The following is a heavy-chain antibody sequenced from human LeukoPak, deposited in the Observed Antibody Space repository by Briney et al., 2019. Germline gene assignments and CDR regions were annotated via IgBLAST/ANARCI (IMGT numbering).Heavy chain of an antibody. CDR1: GGTFSSYA. CDR2: IIPIFGTA. Sequence: SVKVSCKASGGTFSSYAISWVRQAPGQGLEWMGGIIPIFGTANYAQKFQGRVTITADESTSTAYMELSSLRSEDTAVYYCARSQYYYGSGSSGMDVWGQGTTVTVSS. D-gene: IGHD3-10*01. CDR3: ARSQYYYGSGSSGMDV. V-gene: IGHV1-69*13. J-gene: IGHJ6*02.